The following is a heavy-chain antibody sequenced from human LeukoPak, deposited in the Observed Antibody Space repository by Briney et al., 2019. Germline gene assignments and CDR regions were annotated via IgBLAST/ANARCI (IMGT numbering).Heavy chain of an antibody. J-gene: IGHJ3*02. CDR2: INPNSGGT. Sequence: GASVKVSCKASGYTFTGYYMHWVRQAPGQGLEWMGWINPNSGGTNYAQKFQGRVTMTRDTSISTAYMELSRLRSDDTAVYYCAIRPHYGDPGTDAFDIWGQGTMVTVSS. CDR1: GYTFTGYY. V-gene: IGHV1-2*02. CDR3: AIRPHYGDPGTDAFDI. D-gene: IGHD4-17*01.